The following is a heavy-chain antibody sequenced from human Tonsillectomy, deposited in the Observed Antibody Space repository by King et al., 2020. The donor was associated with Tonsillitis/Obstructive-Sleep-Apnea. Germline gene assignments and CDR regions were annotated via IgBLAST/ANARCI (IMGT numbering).Heavy chain of an antibody. V-gene: IGHV3-23*04. CDR3: AKGSGVHCSETKCYAFDC. D-gene: IGHD2-2*01. CDR1: GFTFSTYA. J-gene: IGHJ4*02. Sequence: VQLVESGGGLVQPGGSLRLSCAASGFTFSTYAMSWVRQAPGKGLEWVSAMSGSDTGTYHADSVKGRFTISRDNSKNTLYLQMNILRAEDTAVYYCAKGSGVHCSETKCYAFDCWGQGTLFTVSS. CDR2: MSGSDTGT.